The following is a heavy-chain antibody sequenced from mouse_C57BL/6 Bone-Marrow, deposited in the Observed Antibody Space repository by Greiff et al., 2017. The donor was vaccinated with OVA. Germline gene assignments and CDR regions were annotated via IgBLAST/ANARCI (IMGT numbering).Heavy chain of an antibody. CDR3: EIDYGSSWYYFDY. J-gene: IGHJ2*01. CDR2: IYPRSGNT. D-gene: IGHD1-1*01. V-gene: IGHV1-81*01. CDR1: GYTFTSYG. Sequence: QVQLKESGAELARPGASVKLSCKASGYTFTSYGISWVKQRTGQGLEWIGEIYPRSGNTYYNEKFKGKATLTADKSSSTAYMELRSLTSEDSAVYFCEIDYGSSWYYFDYWGQGTTLTVSS.